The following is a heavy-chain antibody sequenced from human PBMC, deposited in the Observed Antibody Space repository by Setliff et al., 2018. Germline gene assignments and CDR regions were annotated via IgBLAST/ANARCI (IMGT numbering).Heavy chain of an antibody. CDR3: ARVGVPSGYWYYLDY. CDR1: GPALTGYY. CDR2: INPNSGGT. D-gene: IGHD3-22*01. J-gene: IGHJ4*02. Sequence: ASVKVSCKASGPALTGYYIHWVRQAPGQGPEWMGWINPNSGGTNYAPEFQGRVTMTRDMSITTAYMELRSLRFDDTAIYYCARVGVPSGYWYYLDYWGQGTQVTVSS. V-gene: IGHV1-2*02.